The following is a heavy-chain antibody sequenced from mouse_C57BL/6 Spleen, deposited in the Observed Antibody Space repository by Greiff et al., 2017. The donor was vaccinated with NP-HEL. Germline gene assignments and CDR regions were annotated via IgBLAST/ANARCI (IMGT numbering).Heavy chain of an antibody. CDR1: GYTFTDYY. V-gene: IGHV1-19*01. CDR3: AREGDYEAMDY. Sequence: VQLQQSGPVLVKPGASVKMSCKASGYTFTDYYMNWVKQSHGKSLEWIGVINPYNGGTSYNQKFKGKATLTVDKSSSTAYMELNSLTSEDSAVYYCAREGDYEAMDYWGQGTSVTVSS. CDR2: INPYNGGT. J-gene: IGHJ4*01.